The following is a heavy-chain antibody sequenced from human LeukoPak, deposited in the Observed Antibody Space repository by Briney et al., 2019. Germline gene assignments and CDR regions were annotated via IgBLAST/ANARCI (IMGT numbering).Heavy chain of an antibody. CDR2: ISYDGSNK. J-gene: IGHJ4*02. V-gene: IGHV3-30-3*01. CDR3: RGELPNFDY. CDR1: GFTVSSNY. Sequence: GGSLRLSCAASGFTVSSNYMSWVRQAPGKGLEWVAVISYDGSNKYYADSVKGRFTISRDNSKNTLYLQMNSLRAEDTAVYYCRGELPNFDYWGQGTLVTVSS. D-gene: IGHD1-26*01.